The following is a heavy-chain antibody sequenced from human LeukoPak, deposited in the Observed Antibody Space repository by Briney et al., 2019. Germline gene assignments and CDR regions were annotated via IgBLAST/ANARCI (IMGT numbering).Heavy chain of an antibody. D-gene: IGHD5-12*01. CDR3: ARDLRVATTQGIYYYYYYYTDV. CDR2: INTNTGNP. Sequence: ASVKVSCKASGYTFTTYAMNWVRQAPGQGLEWMGWINTNTGNPTYAQGFTGRFVFSLDTSVSTAYLQISSLKAEDTAVYYCARDLRVATTQGIYYYYYYYTDVWGKGTTVTVSS. J-gene: IGHJ6*03. V-gene: IGHV7-4-1*02. CDR1: GYTFTTYA.